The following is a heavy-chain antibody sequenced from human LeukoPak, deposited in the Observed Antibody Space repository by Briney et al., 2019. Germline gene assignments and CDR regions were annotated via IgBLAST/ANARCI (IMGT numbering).Heavy chain of an antibody. CDR1: GFTFSSYA. V-gene: IGHV3-23*01. J-gene: IGHJ4*02. D-gene: IGHD5-18*01. CDR3: AKCLYSYGPPHFDF. Sequence: GGSPRLSCAASGFTFSSYAMSWVRQAPGKGLEWVSFMSGSGDDTKYADSVEGRFIISRDKTKNTLYLQMKSLRAEDTAVYYCAKCLYSYGPPHFDFWGQGTLVTVSS. CDR2: MSGSGDDT.